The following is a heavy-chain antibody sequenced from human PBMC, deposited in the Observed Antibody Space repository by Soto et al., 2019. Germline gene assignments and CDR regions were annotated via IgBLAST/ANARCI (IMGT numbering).Heavy chain of an antibody. J-gene: IGHJ4*02. V-gene: IGHV4-31*03. CDR3: ARAEKEDSYGRNAFDY. Sequence: QVQLQESGPGLVKPSQTLSLTCTVSGGSFSSGGYYWSWIRQHPGKGLEWIGYIYYSGRTYYNPSLKSRVTISVDTSKHQFALKLSSVTAADTAVYYCARAEKEDSYGRNAFDYWGQGTLFTVSS. CDR1: GGSFSSGGYY. D-gene: IGHD5-18*01. CDR2: IYYSGRT.